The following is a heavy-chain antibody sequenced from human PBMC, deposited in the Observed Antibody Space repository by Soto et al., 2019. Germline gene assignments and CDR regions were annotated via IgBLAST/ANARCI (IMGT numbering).Heavy chain of an antibody. V-gene: IGHV3-33*01. J-gene: IGHJ4*02. CDR1: GFTFSIYG. CDR2: IWSDGTNK. CDR3: ARDFCGGSCYYFDF. D-gene: IGHD2-15*01. Sequence: ESGGGVVQPGRSLRLSCAASGFTFSIYGMHWVRQAPGKGLEWVAVIWSDGTNKYFADSVKGRFTISRDNSKNTMYLQMNSLRAEDTAVYYCARDFCGGSCYYFDFWGQGSLVTVSS.